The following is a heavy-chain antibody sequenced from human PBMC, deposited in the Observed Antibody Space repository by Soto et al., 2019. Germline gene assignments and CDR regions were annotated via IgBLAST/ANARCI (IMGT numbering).Heavy chain of an antibody. Sequence: PGGSLRLSCAASGFTVSSNYMSWVRQAPGKGLEWVSVIYSGGSTYYADSVKGRFTISRDNSKNTRYLQMNSLRAEDTAVYYCARELYYDCWSGPVGMDVWGQGTTVTVSS. CDR2: IYSGGST. CDR1: GFTVSSNY. D-gene: IGHD3-3*01. V-gene: IGHV3-53*01. CDR3: ARELYYDCWSGPVGMDV. J-gene: IGHJ6*02.